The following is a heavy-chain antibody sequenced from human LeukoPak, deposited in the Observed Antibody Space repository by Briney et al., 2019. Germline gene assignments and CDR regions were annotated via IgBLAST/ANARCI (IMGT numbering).Heavy chain of an antibody. CDR1: GGSFSGYY. CDR3: ARATDV. J-gene: IGHJ6*02. V-gene: IGHV4-34*01. Sequence: SETLSLTCAVYGGSFSGYYWSWIRQPPGKGLEWIGEINHSGSTNYNPSLKSRVTISVDTSKNQFSLKLSSVTAADAAVYYCARATDVWGQGTTVTVSS. CDR2: INHSGST.